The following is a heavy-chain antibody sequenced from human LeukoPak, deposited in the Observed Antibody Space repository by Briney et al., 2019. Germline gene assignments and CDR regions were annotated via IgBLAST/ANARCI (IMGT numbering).Heavy chain of an antibody. CDR1: GDSISRSSYF. Sequence: SETLSLTCTVSGDSISRSSYFWAWIRQPPGKGLEWIGSVYSSGSTYYNPSLRSQITISVDTSKNQFSLKLSSVTAADTAVYYCARTSSSGLVGGYYFDYWGQGTLVTVSS. V-gene: IGHV4-39*07. J-gene: IGHJ4*02. CDR2: VYSSGST. CDR3: ARTSSSGLVGGYYFDY. D-gene: IGHD6-19*01.